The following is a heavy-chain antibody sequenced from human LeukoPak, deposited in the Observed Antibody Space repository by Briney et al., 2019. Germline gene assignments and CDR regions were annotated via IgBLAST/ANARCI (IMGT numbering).Heavy chain of an antibody. CDR3: ARQQWLVRYFDY. CDR1: GGTFSSLT. J-gene: IGHJ4*02. D-gene: IGHD6-19*01. CDR2: IIPIFGRA. V-gene: IGHV1-69*13. Sequence: SVKVSCKASGGTFSSLTINWVRQAPGQGLEWMGGIIPIFGRANYAQKFQGRVTITADDSTSTAYMELSSLRSEDTAVYYCARQQWLVRYFDYWGQGTLVTVSS.